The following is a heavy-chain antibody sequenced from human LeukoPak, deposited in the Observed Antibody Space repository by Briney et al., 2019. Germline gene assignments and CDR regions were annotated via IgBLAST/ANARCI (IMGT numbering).Heavy chain of an antibody. CDR1: GYTFTGYY. CDR2: INPNSGGT. CDR3: ATVPDCSSTSCYSYYYYGMDV. Sequence: ASVKVSCKASGYTFTGYYMHWVRQAPGQGLEWMGWINPNSGGTNYAQKFQGRVTMTRDTPISTAYMELSRLRSDDTAVYYCATVPDCSSTSCYSYYYYGMDVWGQGTTVTVSS. V-gene: IGHV1-2*02. J-gene: IGHJ6*02. D-gene: IGHD2-2*01.